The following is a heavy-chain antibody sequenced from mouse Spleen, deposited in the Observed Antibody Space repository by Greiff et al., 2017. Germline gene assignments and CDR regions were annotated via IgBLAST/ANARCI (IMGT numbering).Heavy chain of an antibody. D-gene: IGHD1-1*02. J-gene: IGHJ2*01. V-gene: IGHV5-6-2*01. CDR1: GFTFSSYA. CDR2: INSNGGST. CDR3: ARRKYGDYFDY. Sequence: EVQLVESGGGLVKPGGSLTLSCAASGFTFSSYAMSWVRQTPEKRLEWVAAINSNGGSTYYPDTVKDRFTISRDNAKNTLYLQMSSLRSEDTALYYCARRKYGDYFDYWGQGTTLTVSS.